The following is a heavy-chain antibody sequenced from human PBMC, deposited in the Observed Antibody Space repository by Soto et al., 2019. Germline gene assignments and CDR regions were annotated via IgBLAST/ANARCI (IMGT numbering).Heavy chain of an antibody. J-gene: IGHJ5*02. D-gene: IGHD2-8*01. CDR2: VYYSGSA. CDR1: GGSISSGGYY. CDR3: AKVTQGYCTNGVCSTFDP. Sequence: SETLSLTCTVSGGSISSGGYYWSWIRQHPGKGLEWIGYVYYSGSAYYNPSLKSRVTISVDTSKNQFSLKLSSVTAADTAVYYCAKVTQGYCTNGVCSTFDPWGQGTLVTGSS. V-gene: IGHV4-31*03.